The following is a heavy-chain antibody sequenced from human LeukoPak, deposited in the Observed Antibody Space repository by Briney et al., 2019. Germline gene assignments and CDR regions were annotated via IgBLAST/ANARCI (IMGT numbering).Heavy chain of an antibody. CDR1: GFIFSGYW. J-gene: IGHJ4*02. CDR2: IKQDGSEK. D-gene: IGHD6-13*01. Sequence: GGSLRLSCAVSGFIFSGYWMTWVRQAPGKGLEWVANIKQDGSEKNYVDSVKGRFTISRDNAENSLFLQMNSLRVEDTAVYYCAREWQGGIAAAGTRIEGDYWGQGTLVAVSS. V-gene: IGHV3-7*01. CDR3: AREWQGGIAAAGTRIEGDY.